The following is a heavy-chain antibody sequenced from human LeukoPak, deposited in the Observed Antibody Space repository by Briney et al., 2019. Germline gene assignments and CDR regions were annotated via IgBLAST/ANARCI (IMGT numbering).Heavy chain of an antibody. CDR3: AKDRGSDSSLGAFDI. D-gene: IGHD3-22*01. Sequence: PGGSLRLPCAASGFTFDDYAMHWVRQAPGKGLEWVSGISWNSGSIGYADSVKGRFTISRDNAKNSLYLQMNSLRAEDTALYYCAKDRGSDSSLGAFDIWGQGTMVTVSS. CDR2: ISWNSGSI. V-gene: IGHV3-9*01. J-gene: IGHJ3*02. CDR1: GFTFDDYA.